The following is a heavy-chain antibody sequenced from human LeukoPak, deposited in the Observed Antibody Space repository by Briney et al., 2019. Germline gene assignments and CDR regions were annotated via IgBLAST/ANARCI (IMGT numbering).Heavy chain of an antibody. CDR1: GYTFTSYG. Sequence: GASVKVSCKASGYTFTSYGISWVRQAPGQGLEWMGWISAYNGNTDYAEKFQGRVTMTTDTSTSTAYMELRSLRSDDTAVCYCAGPSYCSGGRCPFDYWGQGTLVTVSS. V-gene: IGHV1-18*01. CDR3: AGPSYCSGGRCPFDY. D-gene: IGHD2-15*01. CDR2: ISAYNGNT. J-gene: IGHJ4*02.